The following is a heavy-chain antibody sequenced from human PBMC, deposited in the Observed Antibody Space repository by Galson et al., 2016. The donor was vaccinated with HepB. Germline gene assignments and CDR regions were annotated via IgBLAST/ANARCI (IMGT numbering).Heavy chain of an antibody. CDR1: GFTFGTHA. J-gene: IGHJ4*02. D-gene: IGHD5-18*01. CDR2: SK. V-gene: IGHV3-30*09. Sequence: SLRLSCAASGFTFGTHAVHWVRQAPGKGLEWVGDSKYYPDSVKGRFAISRDNSKNTLYLQMNSLRPEDTAVYYCARCVDTSMAPFDYWGQGTLVTVSS. CDR3: ARCVDTSMAPFDY.